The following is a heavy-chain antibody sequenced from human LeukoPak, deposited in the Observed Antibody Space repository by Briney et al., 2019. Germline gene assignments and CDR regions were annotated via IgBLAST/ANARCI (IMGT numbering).Heavy chain of an antibody. CDR3: ARGPVDYYDSSGYYFFDY. Sequence: SETLSPTCTVSGGSISSGSYYWSWIRQPPGKGLEWIGDINHSEYTNYNPSLRSRVTMSVDTSKNQFSLKLNPVTAADTAVYYCARGPVDYYDSSGYYFFDYWGQGTLVTVSS. V-gene: IGHV4-39*07. CDR2: INHSEYT. CDR1: GGSISSGSYY. J-gene: IGHJ4*02. D-gene: IGHD3-22*01.